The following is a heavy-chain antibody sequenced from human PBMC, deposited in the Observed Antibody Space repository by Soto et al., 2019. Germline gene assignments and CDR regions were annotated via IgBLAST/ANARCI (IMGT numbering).Heavy chain of an antibody. J-gene: IGHJ6*02. D-gene: IGHD2-2*03. CDR2: IYSSENT. CDR1: GGSVSSSSYS. V-gene: IGHV4-39*01. CDR3: ARLNGYCISTNCHGYYGMDV. Sequence: SETLSLICTVSGGSVSSSSYSWGWIRQSPGKGLEWIGTIYSSENTYYNPSLLSRVTISVDTSKNEFSLRLGSVTAADTAVYYCARLNGYCISTNCHGYYGMDVWGQGTTVTVSS.